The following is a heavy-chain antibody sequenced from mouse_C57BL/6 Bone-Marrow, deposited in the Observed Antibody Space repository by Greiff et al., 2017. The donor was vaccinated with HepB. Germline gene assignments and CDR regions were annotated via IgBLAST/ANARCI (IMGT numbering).Heavy chain of an antibody. J-gene: IGHJ4*01. V-gene: IGHV2-5*01. D-gene: IGHD6-2*01. CDR1: GFSLTSYG. Sequence: VQLQESGPGLVQPSQSLSITCTVSGFSLTSYGVHWVRQSPGKGLEWLGVIWRGGSTDYNASFMSRLSITKDNSNSQVFFKMNSLQADDTSIYYCVNKSLHYYAMDYWGQGTSVTVSS. CDR2: IWRGGST. CDR3: VNKSLHYYAMDY.